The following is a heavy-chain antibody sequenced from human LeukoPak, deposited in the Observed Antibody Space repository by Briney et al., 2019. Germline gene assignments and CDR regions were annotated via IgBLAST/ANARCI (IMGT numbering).Heavy chain of an antibody. CDR2: INPNSGGT. J-gene: IGHJ4*02. CDR3: AVSSGWYFY. D-gene: IGHD6-19*01. V-gene: IGHV1-2*02. Sequence: GSVKVSCMASGYTFTCYYLHGLRQAPGKGLEWIGWINPNSGGTNYAQKFQGRVTMTRDTSISTAYMELSRLRSDDTAVYYCAVSSGWYFYWGQGTLVTVSS. CDR1: GYTFTCYY.